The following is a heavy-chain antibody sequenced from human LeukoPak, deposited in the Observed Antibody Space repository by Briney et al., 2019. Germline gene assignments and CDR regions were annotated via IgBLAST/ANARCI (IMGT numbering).Heavy chain of an antibody. V-gene: IGHV3-33*01. CDR2: IWYDGKFK. J-gene: IGHJ4*02. D-gene: IGHD2-15*01. CDR3: ARGFGSGASSVQF. CDR1: GFTFKTYA. Sequence: PGGSLRLSCAASGFTFKTYAMHWVRQAPGKGLEWLAVIWYDGKFKYYGDSVKGRISISRDNSKATLDLQMDNLRAEDGGVYYCARGFGSGASSVQFWGQGTLVTVSS.